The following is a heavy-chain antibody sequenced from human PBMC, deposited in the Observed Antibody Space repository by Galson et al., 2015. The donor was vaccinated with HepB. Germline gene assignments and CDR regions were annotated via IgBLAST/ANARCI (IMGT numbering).Heavy chain of an antibody. CDR2: IYYSGST. CDR1: GGSISSYY. Sequence: QVQLQESGPGLVKPSETLSLTCTVSGGSISSYYWSWIRQPPGKGLEWIGYIYYSGSTNYNPSLKSRVTISVDTSKNQFSLKLSSVTAADTAVYYCARHAGGWQWLAFDPWGQGTLVTVSS. V-gene: IGHV4-59*08. CDR3: ARHAGGWQWLAFDP. D-gene: IGHD6-19*01. J-gene: IGHJ5*02.